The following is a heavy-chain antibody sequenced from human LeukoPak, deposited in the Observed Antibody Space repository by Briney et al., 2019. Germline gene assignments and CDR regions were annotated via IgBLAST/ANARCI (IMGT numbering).Heavy chain of an antibody. V-gene: IGHV1-8*01. CDR3: ARGRVSRYQLWNYRYYDY. CDR1: GYTFTSYD. CDR2: MNPNSGNT. J-gene: IGHJ4*02. Sequence: ASVKVSCKASGYTFTSYDINWVRQATGQGLGWLGWMNPNSGNTGFAQDFQGRVTMTRNTSISTAYMELSSLRSEDTAVYYCARGRVSRYQLWNYRYYDYWGQGTLVTVSS. D-gene: IGHD1-1*01.